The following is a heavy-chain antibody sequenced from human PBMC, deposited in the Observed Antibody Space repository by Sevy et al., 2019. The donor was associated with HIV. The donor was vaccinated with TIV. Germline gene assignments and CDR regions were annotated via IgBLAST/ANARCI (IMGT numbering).Heavy chain of an antibody. CDR1: GFTFSSYS. J-gene: IGHJ4*02. Sequence: GGYLRLSCAASGFTFSSYSMNWVRQAPGKGLEWVSSISSSSSYIYYADSVKGRFTISRDNAKNSLYLQMNSLRAEDTAVYYCARYYYDSSGYYYQRGYFDYWGQGTLVTVSS. CDR3: ARYYYDSSGYYYQRGYFDY. D-gene: IGHD3-22*01. V-gene: IGHV3-21*01. CDR2: ISSSSSYI.